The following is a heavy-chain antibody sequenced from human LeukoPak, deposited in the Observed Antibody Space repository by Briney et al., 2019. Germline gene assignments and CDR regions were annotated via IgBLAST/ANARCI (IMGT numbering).Heavy chain of an antibody. J-gene: IGHJ4*02. CDR2: IYYSGST. V-gene: IGHV4-59*01. Sequence: SETLSLTCTVSGGSISSYYWSWIRQPPGKGLEWIGYIYYSGSTNYNPSLKSRVTISVDTSKNQFSLKLSSVTAADTAVYYCARAFGYYGDPYYFDYWGQGTLVTVSS. D-gene: IGHD4-17*01. CDR3: ARAFGYYGDPYYFDY. CDR1: GGSISSYY.